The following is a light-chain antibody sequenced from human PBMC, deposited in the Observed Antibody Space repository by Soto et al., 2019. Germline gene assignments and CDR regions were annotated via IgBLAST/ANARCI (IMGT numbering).Light chain of an antibody. CDR1: SSNIGAGFD. Sequence: QAVVTQPPSVSGAPGQRVTISCTGSSSNIGAGFDVHWYQHLPGTAPKLLIYGNSNRPSGVPDRFSGSKSGTSASLAITGLQADDEADYYCQSYDSSLSGSVVFGGGTKVTVL. V-gene: IGLV1-40*01. J-gene: IGLJ2*01. CDR3: QSYDSSLSGSVV. CDR2: GNS.